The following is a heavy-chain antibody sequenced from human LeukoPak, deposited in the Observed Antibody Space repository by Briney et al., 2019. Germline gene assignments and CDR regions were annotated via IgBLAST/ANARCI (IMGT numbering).Heavy chain of an antibody. D-gene: IGHD3-22*01. J-gene: IGHJ3*02. V-gene: IGHV3-30*03. CDR1: GFIFSNYG. CDR2: ISYDGSNK. Sequence: GGSLRLSCAASGFIFSNYGMHWVRQAPGKGLEWVALISYDGSNKYYADSVEGRFTISRDNSKNTLYLQMNSLRAEDTAVYYCARDYYDSSGTSDAFDIWGQGTMVTVSS. CDR3: ARDYYDSSGTSDAFDI.